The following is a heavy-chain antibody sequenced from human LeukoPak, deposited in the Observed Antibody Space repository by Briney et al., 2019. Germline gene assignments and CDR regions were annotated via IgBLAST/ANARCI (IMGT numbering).Heavy chain of an antibody. CDR1: GFTFSSYG. Sequence: TGGSLRLSCAASGFTFSSYGMHWVRQAPGKGLEWVAVISYDGSNKYYAHSVKGRFTISRDNSKNTLYLQMNSLRAEDTAVYYCAKDAILWFWESTFDYWGQGTLVTVSS. J-gene: IGHJ4*02. CDR2: ISYDGSNK. CDR3: AKDAILWFWESTFDY. V-gene: IGHV3-30*18. D-gene: IGHD3-10*01.